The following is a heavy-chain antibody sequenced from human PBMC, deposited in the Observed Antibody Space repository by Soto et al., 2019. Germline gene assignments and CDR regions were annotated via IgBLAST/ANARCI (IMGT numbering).Heavy chain of an antibody. Sequence: ASVKVSCKASGYTFTSYDSNWVRQATGQGLEWMGWMNPNSGNTGYAQKFQGRVTMTRNTSISTAYMELSSLRSEDTAVYYCAREIVVVPAATPGYDIWGQGTMVTVS. CDR1: GYTFTSYD. V-gene: IGHV1-8*01. J-gene: IGHJ3*02. D-gene: IGHD2-2*01. CDR3: AREIVVVPAATPGYDI. CDR2: MNPNSGNT.